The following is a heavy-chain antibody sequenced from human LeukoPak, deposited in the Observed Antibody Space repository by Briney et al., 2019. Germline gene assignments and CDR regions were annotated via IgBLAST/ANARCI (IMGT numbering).Heavy chain of an antibody. J-gene: IGHJ4*02. CDR1: GFTFSVYG. CDR3: AKDGIGVTNMNGIWTFDY. CDR2: IANDGSKK. V-gene: IGHV3-30*18. Sequence: GGSLRLSCAASGFTFSVYGMHWVRQAPGKGLEWVAVIANDGSKKVYADSVKGRLTISRDNSENTLYLQINSPRAEDTAVYYCAKDGIGVTNMNGIWTFDYWGQGTPVTVSS. D-gene: IGHD6-19*01.